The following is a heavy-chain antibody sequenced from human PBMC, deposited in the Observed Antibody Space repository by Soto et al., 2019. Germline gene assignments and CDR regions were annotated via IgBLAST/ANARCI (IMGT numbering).Heavy chain of an antibody. J-gene: IGHJ6*02. Sequence: GGSLRLSCAASGFTFSSYGMHWVRQAPGKGLEWVAVLSSDGSIKYYGDSVKGRFSISRDNAKNTLYLQMNSLRTEDTAVYYCAKDFPYRSAWYFGLPYPYYGMDVWGQGTTVTVSS. D-gene: IGHD6-13*01. CDR1: GFTFSSYG. CDR3: AKDFPYRSAWYFGLPYPYYGMDV. V-gene: IGHV3-30*18. CDR2: LSSDGSIK.